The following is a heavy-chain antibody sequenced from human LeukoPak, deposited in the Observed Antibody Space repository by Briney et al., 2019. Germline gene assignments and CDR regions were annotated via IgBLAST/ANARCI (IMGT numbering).Heavy chain of an antibody. J-gene: IGHJ4*02. CDR1: GFTFSSYA. D-gene: IGHD2-2*01. CDR2: ISGSGGST. CDR3: ARGRPYCSSTSCPIDS. Sequence: GGSLRLSCAASGFTFSSYAMSWVRQAPGKGLEWVSAISGSGGSTYYADSVKGRFTISRDNAKNSLYLQMNSLRAEDTAVYYCARGRPYCSSTSCPIDSWGQGTLVTVSS. V-gene: IGHV3-23*01.